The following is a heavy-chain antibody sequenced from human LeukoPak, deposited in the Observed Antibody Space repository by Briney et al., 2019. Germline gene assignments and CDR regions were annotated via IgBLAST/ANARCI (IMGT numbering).Heavy chain of an antibody. CDR3: AREGIYYGSGSKPRRNLGFDP. V-gene: IGHV4-34*01. CDR2: INHSGST. J-gene: IGHJ5*02. Sequence: SETLSLTCAVYGGSFSGYYWSWIRQPPGKGLEWIGEINHSGSTNYNPSLKSRVTISVDTSKNQFSLKLSSVTAADTAVYYCAREGIYYGSGSKPRRNLGFDPWGQGTLVTVSS. CDR1: GGSFSGYY. D-gene: IGHD3-10*01.